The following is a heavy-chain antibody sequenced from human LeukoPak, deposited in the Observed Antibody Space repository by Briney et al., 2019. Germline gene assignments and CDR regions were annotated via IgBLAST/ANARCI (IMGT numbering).Heavy chain of an antibody. CDR3: AREVSYYYDSSGYYYFDY. J-gene: IGHJ4*02. V-gene: IGHV3-21*01. CDR1: GFTFSSYS. D-gene: IGHD3-22*01. CDR2: ISSSSSYI. Sequence: GGSLRLSCAASGFTFSSYSMNWVRQAPGKGLEWVSSISSSSSYIYYADSVKGRFTISRDNAKNSLYLQMNSLRAEDTAVYYCAREVSYYYDSSGYYYFDYWGQETLVTVSS.